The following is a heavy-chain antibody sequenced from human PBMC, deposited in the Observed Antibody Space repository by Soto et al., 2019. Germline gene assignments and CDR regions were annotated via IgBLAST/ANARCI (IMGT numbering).Heavy chain of an antibody. Sequence: QVTLKESGPVLVKPTETLTLTCTVSGFSLSNARMGVSWIRQPPGKALEWLAHIFSNDEKSYSTSLKSRLTIYKDTSKSQVVLTMTNMDPVDTATYYCARILKQWLRLGDKYYFDYWGQGTLVTVSS. V-gene: IGHV2-26*01. CDR1: GFSLSNARMG. CDR2: IFSNDEK. J-gene: IGHJ4*02. CDR3: ARILKQWLRLGDKYYFDY. D-gene: IGHD5-12*01.